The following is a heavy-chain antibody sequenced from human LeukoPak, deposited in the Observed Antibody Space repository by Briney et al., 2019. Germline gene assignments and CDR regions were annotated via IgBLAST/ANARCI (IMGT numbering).Heavy chain of an antibody. CDR2: ISSSGSTI. J-gene: IGHJ3*02. V-gene: IGHV3-48*03. D-gene: IGHD7-27*01. Sequence: GGSLRLSCAASGFTFSSYEMNWVRQAPGKGLEWVSYISSSGSTIYYADSVKGRFTISRDNAKNSLYLQMNSLRVEDTAVYYCVRVGTSFDIWGQGTMATVSS. CDR1: GFTFSSYE. CDR3: VRVGTSFDI.